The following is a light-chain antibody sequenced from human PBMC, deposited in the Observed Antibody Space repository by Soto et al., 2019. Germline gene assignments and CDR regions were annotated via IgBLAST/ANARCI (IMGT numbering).Light chain of an antibody. J-gene: IGLJ1*01. V-gene: IGLV2-14*03. CDR1: SSDVGGYNY. Sequence: SALPQPASVSGSPGQSITISCTGTSSDVGGYNYVSWYQHHPGKAPKLMIYDVSNRPSGVTNRFSGSKSGNTASLTFSGLQAEDEADYYCSSYTSRSTYVFGTGTKVTVL. CDR3: SSYTSRSTYV. CDR2: DVS.